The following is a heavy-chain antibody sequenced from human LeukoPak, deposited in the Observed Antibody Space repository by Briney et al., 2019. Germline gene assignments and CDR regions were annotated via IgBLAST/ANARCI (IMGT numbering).Heavy chain of an antibody. CDR2: IHHSGST. CDR3: ASQPGDDLGELSLFDY. Sequence: PSETLSLTCAVYGGSVRDNYWSWIRQPPGEGLEWIGEIHHSGSTKYNPSLKSRVTISLDTSKNQFSLKLNSMTAADTAVYYCASQPGDDLGELSLFDYWGQGTLVTVSS. V-gene: IGHV4-34*01. D-gene: IGHD3-16*02. CDR1: GGSVRDNY. J-gene: IGHJ4*02.